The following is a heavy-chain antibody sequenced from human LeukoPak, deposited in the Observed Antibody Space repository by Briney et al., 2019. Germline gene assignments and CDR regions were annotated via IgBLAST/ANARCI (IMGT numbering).Heavy chain of an antibody. D-gene: IGHD6-19*01. CDR3: ARPRTRLAWFDP. CDR1: GGSISSGSYY. Sequence: SETLSLTCTVSGGSISSGSYYWSWIRQPPGKGLEWIGTISYSGSTYYNPSLKSRVTISVDTSKNQFSLKLRSVTAADTAVYYCARPRTRLAWFDPWGQGTLVTVSS. J-gene: IGHJ5*02. CDR2: ISYSGST. V-gene: IGHV4-39*01.